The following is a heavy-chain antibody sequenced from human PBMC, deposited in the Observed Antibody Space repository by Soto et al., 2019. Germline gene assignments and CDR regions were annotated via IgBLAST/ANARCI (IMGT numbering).Heavy chain of an antibody. CDR3: ARAKFRVVEGVIIRWWHGMDV. CDR1: GGTFSNYA. V-gene: IGHV1-69*01. Sequence: QVQLVQSGAEVKKPGSSVKVSCRASGGTFSNYAIIWVRQAPGQGLEWMGGIIPMSSTANYAEKVRGRVTITADESTRTAYMELSSLRSEDTDVYYCARAKFRVVEGVIIRWWHGMDVWGQGSMVSVSS. CDR2: IIPMSSTA. J-gene: IGHJ6*02. D-gene: IGHD3-10*01.